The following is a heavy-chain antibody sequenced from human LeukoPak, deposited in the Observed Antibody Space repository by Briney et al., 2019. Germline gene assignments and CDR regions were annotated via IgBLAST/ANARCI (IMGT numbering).Heavy chain of an antibody. V-gene: IGHV4-39*07. D-gene: IGHD6-13*01. CDR3: ARGYSSSWPFDY. J-gene: IGHJ4*02. CDR2: IYYSGST. Sequence: SETLSLTCTVSGGSISSSSYYWGWIRQPPGKGLEWIGSIYYSGSTYYNPSLKGRVTISVDTSKNQFSLKLSSVTAADTAVYYCARGYSSSWPFDYWGQGTLVTVSS. CDR1: GGSISSSSYY.